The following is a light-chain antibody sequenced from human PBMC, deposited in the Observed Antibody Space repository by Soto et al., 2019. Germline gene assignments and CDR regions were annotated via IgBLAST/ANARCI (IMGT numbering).Light chain of an antibody. CDR2: KAS. Sequence: DIQMTQSPSTLSASVGDRFTITCRASQSISNWLAWYQQKPGKAPKLLIYKASSLESGGPTRFSGSRSGTEVTLTISSLQPDDFGIYYCQQYNSLWTFGQGTKVEVQ. CDR3: QQYNSLWT. J-gene: IGKJ1*01. V-gene: IGKV1-5*03. CDR1: QSISNW.